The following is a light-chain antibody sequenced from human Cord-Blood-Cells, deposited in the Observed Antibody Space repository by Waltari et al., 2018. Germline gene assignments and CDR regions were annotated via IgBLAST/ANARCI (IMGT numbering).Light chain of an antibody. V-gene: IGKV3-11*01. Sequence: EIVLTQSPVTLSLSPGERANLSCSASQSVSSYFAWYQQKPGQAPRLRIYDASNRATGIPARFSGSGSETDCTLTISSLEPEDFAVYYCQQRSNWPLTFGGGTKVEIK. CDR3: QQRSNWPLT. J-gene: IGKJ4*01. CDR1: QSVSSY. CDR2: DAS.